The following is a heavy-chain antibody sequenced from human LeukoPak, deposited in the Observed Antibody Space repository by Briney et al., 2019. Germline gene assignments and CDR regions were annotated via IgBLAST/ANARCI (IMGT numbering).Heavy chain of an antibody. V-gene: IGHV3-15*01. D-gene: IGHD2-21*02. CDR3: TAAIVVVTEEEY. Sequence: GGSLRLSCVASGFTFSNAWMSWVRQAPGKGLEWVGRIKSKTDGGTTDYAAPVKGRFTISRDDSKNTLYLQMNSLKTEDTAVYYCTAAIVVVTEEEYWGQGTLVTVSS. CDR2: IKSKTDGGTT. CDR1: GFTFSNAW. J-gene: IGHJ4*02.